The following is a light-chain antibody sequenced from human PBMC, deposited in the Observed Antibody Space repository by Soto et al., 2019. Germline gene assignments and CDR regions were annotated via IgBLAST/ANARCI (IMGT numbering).Light chain of an antibody. V-gene: IGKV3-15*01. CDR3: QQYSIWRT. J-gene: IGKJ1*01. CDR1: QSVGSN. Sequence: EILLTQYPATLSSFPGDRVTLSCGASQSVGSNYLAWYKQKPRQAPRLLIYDSSTRATGIPARLSGSGSGTEFTLTISSLKSEDSAVYYCQQYSIWRTFGQGTKVDIK. CDR2: DSS.